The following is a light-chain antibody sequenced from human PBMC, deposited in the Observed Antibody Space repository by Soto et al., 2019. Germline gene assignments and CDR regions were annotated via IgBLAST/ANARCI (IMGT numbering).Light chain of an antibody. CDR1: SSDIGDYNY. V-gene: IGLV2-14*01. Sequence: QSALTQPASVSGSPGQSITISCVGTSSDIGDYNYVSWYQQHPGKVPKVIIYDVSNRPSGVSYRFSVTKSGNTASLTVSGLPAEDEADYYCCSYTRSGTLLFGTGTKGTVL. CDR2: DVS. CDR3: CSYTRSGTLL. J-gene: IGLJ1*01.